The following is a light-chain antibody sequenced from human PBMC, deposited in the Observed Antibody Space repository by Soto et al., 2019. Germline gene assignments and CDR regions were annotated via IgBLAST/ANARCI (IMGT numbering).Light chain of an antibody. CDR1: QTIISW. CDR3: QQYSTYSYT. CDR2: KES. Sequence: DIKMTQSPSTLSASVGDRVIITCRASQTIISWLAWYQQKPGKAPKLLIYKESTLESGVPSRFSGSGSGTEFTLTISSLQADDFATYYCQQYSTYSYTFGQGTKLEIK. J-gene: IGKJ2*01. V-gene: IGKV1-5*03.